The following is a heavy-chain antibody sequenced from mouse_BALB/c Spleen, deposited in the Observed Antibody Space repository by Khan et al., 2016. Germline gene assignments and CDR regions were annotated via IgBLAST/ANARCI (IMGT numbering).Heavy chain of an antibody. CDR1: GDSITSGH. D-gene: IGHD1-2*01. CDR3: ATWDYYGSAFAY. Sequence: EVQLQESGPSLAKPSQTLSLTCSVTGDSITSGHWNWIRKFPGNKFDFMGYISHSGDSYYNPSLKSRISITRDTSKNQYYLQLNSVTTEDTATDDCATWDYYGSAFAYWGQGTLVTVSA. CDR2: ISHSGDS. V-gene: IGHV3-8*02. J-gene: IGHJ3*01.